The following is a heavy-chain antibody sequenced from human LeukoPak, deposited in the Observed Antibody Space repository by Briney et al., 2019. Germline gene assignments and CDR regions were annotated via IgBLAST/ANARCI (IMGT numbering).Heavy chain of an antibody. V-gene: IGHV1-18*01. CDR1: GYTFTSYG. CDR2: ISAYNGNT. D-gene: IGHD3-3*01. Sequence: ASVKVSCKASGYTFTSYGISWVRQAPGQGLEWMGWISAYNGNTNYAQKLQGRVTMTTDTSTSTAYMELRSLRSDDTAVYYCARAYDYDFWSGYEGFGYWGQGTLVTVSS. CDR3: ARAYDYDFWSGYEGFGY. J-gene: IGHJ4*02.